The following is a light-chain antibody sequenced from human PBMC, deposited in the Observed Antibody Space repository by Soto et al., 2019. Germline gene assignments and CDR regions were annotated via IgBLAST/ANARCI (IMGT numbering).Light chain of an antibody. CDR1: QSLVYSDVNTS. CDR3: QQDETCSGT. J-gene: IGKJ1*01. Sequence: VVMTQSQNSLPVTLGQPASISCRSSQSLVYSDVNTSLSWFQQRPGRFPRRLIYKVSNRDSGVPLRFSGSGSGTKFTLTITSLQPDDFATYYCQQDETCSGTFGPGTRVDIK. V-gene: IGKV2-30*01. CDR2: KVS.